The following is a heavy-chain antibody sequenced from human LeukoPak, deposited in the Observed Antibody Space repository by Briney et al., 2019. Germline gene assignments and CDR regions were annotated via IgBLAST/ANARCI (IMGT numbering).Heavy chain of an antibody. Sequence: SVKVSCKASGGTFGSYAISWVRQAPGQWLEWMGRIIPILGIANYAQKFQGRVTITADKSTSTAYMELSSLRSEDTAVYYCATGLLVAVAGPRDYWGQGTLVTVSS. J-gene: IGHJ4*02. CDR3: ATGLLVAVAGPRDY. D-gene: IGHD6-19*01. CDR1: GGTFGSYA. V-gene: IGHV1-69*04. CDR2: IIPILGIA.